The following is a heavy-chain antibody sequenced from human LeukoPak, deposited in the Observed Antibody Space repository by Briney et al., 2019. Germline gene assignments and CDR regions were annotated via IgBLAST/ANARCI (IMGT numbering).Heavy chain of an antibody. J-gene: IGHJ5*02. D-gene: IGHD3-3*01. CDR2: IDPKSGDT. CDR3: VRDVNLDALEFRWFDP. Sequence: ASVKVSCKASGYTFIGYYMHWVRQAPGQGLEWMGWIDPKSGDTNYARKFQGRVSMTRDTSITTTYMNLNSLTSDDTALYYCVRDVNLDALEFRWFDPWGQGTLLTVSS. CDR1: GYTFIGYY. V-gene: IGHV1-2*02.